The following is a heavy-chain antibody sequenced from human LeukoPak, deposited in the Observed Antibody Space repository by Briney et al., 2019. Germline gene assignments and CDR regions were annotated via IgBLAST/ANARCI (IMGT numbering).Heavy chain of an antibody. Sequence: GGSLRLSCAASGFTFSSYSMNWVRQAPGKGLEWVSSISSSSSYIYYADSVKGRFTISRDNSKNTLYLQMNSLRAEDTAVYYCAKVPVDTAMGDFDYWGQGTLVTVSS. J-gene: IGHJ4*02. D-gene: IGHD5-18*01. V-gene: IGHV3-21*04. CDR1: GFTFSSYS. CDR3: AKVPVDTAMGDFDY. CDR2: ISSSSSYI.